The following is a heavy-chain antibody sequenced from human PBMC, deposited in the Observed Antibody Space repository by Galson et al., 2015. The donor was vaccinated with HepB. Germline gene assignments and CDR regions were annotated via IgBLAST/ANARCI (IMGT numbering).Heavy chain of an antibody. CDR1: GFTFNSYA. Sequence: SLRLSCAASGFTFNSYAMSWVRQAPGKGLEWVSAISGSGGSTYYADSVKGRFTISRDNSKNTLYLQMNSLRAEDTAVYYCAKDLYCSSTSCYMGWFDPWGQGTLVTVSS. V-gene: IGHV3-23*01. CDR3: AKDLYCSSTSCYMGWFDP. J-gene: IGHJ5*02. CDR2: ISGSGGST. D-gene: IGHD2-2*02.